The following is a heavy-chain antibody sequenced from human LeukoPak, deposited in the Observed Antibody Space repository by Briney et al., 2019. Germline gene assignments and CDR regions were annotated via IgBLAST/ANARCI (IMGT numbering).Heavy chain of an antibody. V-gene: IGHV3-7*03. Sequence: GGSLRLSCAASGFTFSDYWMSWVRQAPGKGLEWVANIKQDGGEKYYVDSVRGRFTISRDNAKNSLYLQMNSLRAEDTAVYYCARGDVANYDSISKAFDYWGQGTLVTVSS. CDR3: ARGDVANYDSISKAFDY. CDR1: GFTFSDYW. D-gene: IGHD3-22*01. J-gene: IGHJ4*02. CDR2: IKQDGGEK.